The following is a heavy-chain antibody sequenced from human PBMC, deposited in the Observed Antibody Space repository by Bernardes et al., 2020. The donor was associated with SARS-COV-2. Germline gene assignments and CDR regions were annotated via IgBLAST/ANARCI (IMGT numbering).Heavy chain of an antibody. Sequence: GGSLRLSCAASGFTFSTYSLNWVRQAPGKGLEWVSSISSSSSYIYYADSVRGRFTISRDNAKNSLYLQMNSLRVDDTAVYYCARAPGTIDYWGQGTLVTVSS. J-gene: IGHJ4*02. CDR1: GFTFSTYS. CDR3: ARAPGTIDY. CDR2: ISSSSSYI. V-gene: IGHV3-21*01.